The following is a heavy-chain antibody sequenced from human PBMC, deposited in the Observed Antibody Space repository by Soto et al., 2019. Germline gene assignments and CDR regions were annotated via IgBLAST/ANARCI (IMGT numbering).Heavy chain of an antibody. CDR2: IYPGDSET. V-gene: IGHV5-51*01. Sequence: TGESLKISCKGSGYKFATYWIAWVRQMPGRGLEWMGIIYPGDSETIYSSSFRGHVTISADKSLNTAYLQWDSLTASDSAIYYCARGFTGSAGRFDPWAQGTVVTVSS. CDR1: GYKFATYW. J-gene: IGHJ5*02. D-gene: IGHD6-25*01. CDR3: ARGFTGSAGRFDP.